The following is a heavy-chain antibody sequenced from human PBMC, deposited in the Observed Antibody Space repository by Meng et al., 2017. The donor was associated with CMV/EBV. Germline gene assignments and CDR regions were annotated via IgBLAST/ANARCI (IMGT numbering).Heavy chain of an antibody. CDR1: GFTFSSYA. J-gene: IGHJ4*02. CDR3: ARGLGVELRDWFDY. D-gene: IGHD1-7*01. Sequence: GESLKISCAASGFTFSSYAMHWVRQAPGKGLEWVAVISYDGSNKYYADSVKGRFTISRDNSKNTLYLQMSSLRAEDTAVYYCARGLGVELRDWFDYWGQGTLVTVSS. V-gene: IGHV3-30-3*01. CDR2: ISYDGSNK.